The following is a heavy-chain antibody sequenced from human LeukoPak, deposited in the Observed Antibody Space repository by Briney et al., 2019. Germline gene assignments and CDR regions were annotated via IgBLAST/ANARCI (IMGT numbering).Heavy chain of an antibody. CDR3: AKSREWYQLLYFDY. CDR2: ISGSGGST. J-gene: IGHJ4*02. D-gene: IGHD2-2*01. CDR1: GFTFSSYA. V-gene: IGHV3-23*01. Sequence: GGSLRLSXAASGFTFSSYAMSWVRQAPGKGLEWVSAISGSGGSTYCADSVKGRFTISRDNSKNTLYLQMNSLRAEDTAVYYCAKSREWYQLLYFDYWGQGTLVTVSS.